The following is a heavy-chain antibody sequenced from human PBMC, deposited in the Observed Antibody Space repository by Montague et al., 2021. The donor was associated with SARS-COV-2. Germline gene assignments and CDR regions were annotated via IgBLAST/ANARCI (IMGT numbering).Heavy chain of an antibody. V-gene: IGHV4-61*02. D-gene: IGHD3-16*01. CDR3: ASHLGGAYYFDY. CDR2: IYTSGST. Sequence: TLSLTCTVSGVSITSGNYYWSWIRQPAGKGLEWIGRIYTSGSTNYNPSLKIRVTMSVDTSKNQLSLTLNSATAADTAVYYCASHLGGAYYFDYWGQGTLVTVSS. CDR1: GVSITSGNYY. J-gene: IGHJ4*02.